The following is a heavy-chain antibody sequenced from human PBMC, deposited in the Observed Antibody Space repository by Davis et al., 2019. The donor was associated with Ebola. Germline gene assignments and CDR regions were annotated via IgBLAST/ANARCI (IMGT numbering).Heavy chain of an antibody. CDR3: AKDFGGPVDS. D-gene: IGHD3-3*01. V-gene: IGHV3-74*01. CDR2: MGPDWTRT. Sequence: GESLKISCAGPGITLRSYWNHWVRQAPGKGLVCVSRMGPDWTRTDYADFVKGRFSISRDTAKNALFLQMNSLRVEDTAVYYCAKDFGGPVDSWGQGTMVTVSS. J-gene: IGHJ4*02. CDR1: GITLRSYW.